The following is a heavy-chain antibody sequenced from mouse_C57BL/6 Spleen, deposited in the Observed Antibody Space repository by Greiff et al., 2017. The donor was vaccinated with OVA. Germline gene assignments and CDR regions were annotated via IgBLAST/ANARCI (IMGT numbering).Heavy chain of an antibody. CDR3: AKPVVAKNYAMDY. Sequence: EVKVVESGGGLVKPGGSLKLSCAASGFTFSDYGMHWVRQAPEKGLEWVAYISSGSSTIYYADTVKGRFTISRDNAKNTLFLQMTSLRSEDTAMYYCAKPVVAKNYAMDYWGQGTSVTVSS. V-gene: IGHV5-17*01. J-gene: IGHJ4*01. CDR1: GFTFSDYG. CDR2: ISSGSSTI. D-gene: IGHD1-1*01.